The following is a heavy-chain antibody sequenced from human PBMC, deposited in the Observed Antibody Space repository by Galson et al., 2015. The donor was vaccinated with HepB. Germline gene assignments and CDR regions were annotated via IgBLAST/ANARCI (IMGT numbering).Heavy chain of an antibody. V-gene: IGHV6-1*01. J-gene: IGHJ5*02. D-gene: IGHD6-25*01. CDR1: GDSVSSNSAA. CDR3: AREEAIAAADTNWFDP. Sequence: CAISGDSVSSNSAAWNWLRQSPSRGLEWLGRTYYRSKWYNDYAVSVKSRITINPDTSKNQFSLQLNSVTPEDTAVYYCAREEAIAAADTNWFDPWGQGTLVTVSS. CDR2: TYYRSKWYN.